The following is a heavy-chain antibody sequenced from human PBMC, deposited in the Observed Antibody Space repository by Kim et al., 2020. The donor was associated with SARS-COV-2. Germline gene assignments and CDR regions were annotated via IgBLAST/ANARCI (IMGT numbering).Heavy chain of an antibody. CDR3: AREWRITMVRGVICWFDP. Sequence: KSRVTMSVDTSKNQFSLKLSSVTAADTAVYYCAREWRITMVRGVICWFDPWGQGTLVTVSS. J-gene: IGHJ5*02. V-gene: IGHV4-4*06. D-gene: IGHD3-10*01.